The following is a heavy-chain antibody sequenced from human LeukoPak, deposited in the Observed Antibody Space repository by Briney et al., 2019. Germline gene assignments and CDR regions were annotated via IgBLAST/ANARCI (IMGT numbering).Heavy chain of an antibody. J-gene: IGHJ4*02. CDR2: IYYSGST. V-gene: IGHV4-59*08. Sequence: SETLSLTCTVSGGSISSHYWSWIRQPPGKGLEWIGYIYYSGSTNYNPSLKSRVTISVDTSKNQFSLKLSSVTAADTAVYYCARVSFPSYYFDYWGQGTLVTVSS. CDR1: GGSISSHY. D-gene: IGHD3-16*01. CDR3: ARVSFPSYYFDY.